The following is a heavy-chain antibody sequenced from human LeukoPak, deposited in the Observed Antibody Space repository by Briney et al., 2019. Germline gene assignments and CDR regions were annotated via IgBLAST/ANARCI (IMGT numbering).Heavy chain of an antibody. CDR2: INAKSGGA. V-gene: IGHV1-2*02. CDR1: GFTFNAYN. D-gene: IGHD3-9*01. CDR3: AREYILTAYYGDY. J-gene: IGHJ4*02. Sequence: AASVKVSCKASGFTFNAYNIHWVRQAPGQGLEWMGWINAKSGGANYAQKFQGRVTMTWDTSISTAYMELSRLRSDDTAVYYCAREYILTAYYGDYWGQGTLVTVSS.